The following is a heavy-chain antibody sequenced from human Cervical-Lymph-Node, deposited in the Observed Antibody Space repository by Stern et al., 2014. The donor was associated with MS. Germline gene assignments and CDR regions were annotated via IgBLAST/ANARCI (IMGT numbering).Heavy chain of an antibody. V-gene: IGHV4-61*02. J-gene: IGHJ4*02. CDR1: GGSISSGSYY. CDR2: MFSSGNT. CDR3: ARGYRFFDD. D-gene: IGHD3-16*02. Sequence: QVQLQESGPGLVKPSQTLSLTCTVSGGSISSGSYYWSWIRQPAGKRLEWIGRMFSSGNTFYNPSLKSRVNISVDTSKNQFSLELSLVTAADTAVYYCARGYRFFDDWGQGTLVTVSS.